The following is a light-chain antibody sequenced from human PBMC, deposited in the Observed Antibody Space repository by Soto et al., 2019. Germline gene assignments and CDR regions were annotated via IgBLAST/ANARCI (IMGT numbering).Light chain of an antibody. CDR2: EVT. CDR3: AAWDDRLNGVV. Sequence: QSALTQPASVSGSPGQSITISCTGTSSDVGGYNYVSWYQQHPGKAPKLMIYEVTNRPSGVSNRFSGSKSGNTASLTISGLQAEDEADYYCAAWDDRLNGVVFGGGTKLTVL. V-gene: IGLV2-14*01. CDR1: SSDVGGYNY. J-gene: IGLJ2*01.